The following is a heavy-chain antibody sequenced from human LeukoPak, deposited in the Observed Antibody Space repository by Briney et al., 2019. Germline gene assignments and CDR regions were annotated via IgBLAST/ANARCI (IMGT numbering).Heavy chain of an antibody. CDR1: GFTFSSYG. J-gene: IGHJ4*02. D-gene: IGHD3-22*01. Sequence: GGSLRLSCAASGFTFSSYGMHWVRQAPGKGLEWVAVIWYDGSNKYYADSVKGRFTISRDNSKNTLYLQMNSLRAEDTAVYYCARWGCDSSGYYFDYWGQGTLVTVSS. V-gene: IGHV3-33*01. CDR2: IWYDGSNK. CDR3: ARWGCDSSGYYFDY.